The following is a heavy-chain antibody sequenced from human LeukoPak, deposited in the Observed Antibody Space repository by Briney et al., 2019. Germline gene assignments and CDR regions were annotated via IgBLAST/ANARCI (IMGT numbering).Heavy chain of an antibody. CDR3: ASAGYSSSSGGAFDY. J-gene: IGHJ4*02. Sequence: SSETLSLTCAVYGGSFSGYYWSWIRQPPGKGLEWIGEINHSGSTNYNPSLKSRVTISVDTSKNRFSLKLSSVTAADTAVYYCASAGYSSSSGGAFDYWGQGTLVTVSS. CDR2: INHSGST. V-gene: IGHV4-34*01. CDR1: GGSFSGYY. D-gene: IGHD6-6*01.